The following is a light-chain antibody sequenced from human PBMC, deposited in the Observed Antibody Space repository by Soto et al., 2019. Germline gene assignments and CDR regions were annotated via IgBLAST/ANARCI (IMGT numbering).Light chain of an antibody. V-gene: IGKV1-27*01. J-gene: IGKJ1*01. CDR2: AAS. CDR3: QKYNSAPRT. Sequence: DIQMTQSPSSLSASVGDRVTITCRASQGIANYLAWYQHKPGKVPNLLIYAASTLQSAVPSRFSGGGSGTDFTPTISSLQPEDVATYYCQKYNSAPRTFGQGTKVDIK. CDR1: QGIANY.